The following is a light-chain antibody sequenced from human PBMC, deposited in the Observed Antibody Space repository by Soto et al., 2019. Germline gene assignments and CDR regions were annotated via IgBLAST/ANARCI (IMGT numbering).Light chain of an antibody. CDR3: QQYNSFPT. CDR2: KAS. Sequence: DIQMTQSPSTLSASVGDRVTITCRASQSISSWLAWYQQKPGKAPKLLIYKASSLESGVPSRFSGSGSGKEFTLTISSLQTDDLATYYCQQYNSFPTFGQGTKVDIK. J-gene: IGKJ1*01. V-gene: IGKV1-5*03. CDR1: QSISSW.